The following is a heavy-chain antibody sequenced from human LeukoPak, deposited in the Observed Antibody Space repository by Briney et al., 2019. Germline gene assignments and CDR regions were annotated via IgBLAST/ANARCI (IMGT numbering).Heavy chain of an antibody. CDR1: GGSFSGYY. Sequence: SETLSLTCAVYGGSFSGYYWSWIRQPPGKGLEWIGEINHSGITTYNPSLKSRVTMSVDTSKKQFSLELTSVSAADTAVYYCVWVPGIYYYYHGMDVWGQGTTVTVSS. J-gene: IGHJ6*02. CDR2: INHSGIT. V-gene: IGHV4-34*01. CDR3: VWVPGIYYYYHGMDV. D-gene: IGHD1-1*01.